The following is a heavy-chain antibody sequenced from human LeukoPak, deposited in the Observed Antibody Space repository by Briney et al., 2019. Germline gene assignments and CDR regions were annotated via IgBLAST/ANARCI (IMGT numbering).Heavy chain of an antibody. Sequence: GGSLRLSCAASGFTFSSYAMSWVRQAPGKELEWVSAISGSGGSTYYADSVKGRFTISRDNSKNTLYLQMNSLRAEDTAVYYCAKDLYGDYLYYFDYWGQGTLVTVSS. CDR2: ISGSGGST. CDR3: AKDLYGDYLYYFDY. J-gene: IGHJ4*02. CDR1: GFTFSSYA. V-gene: IGHV3-23*01. D-gene: IGHD4-17*01.